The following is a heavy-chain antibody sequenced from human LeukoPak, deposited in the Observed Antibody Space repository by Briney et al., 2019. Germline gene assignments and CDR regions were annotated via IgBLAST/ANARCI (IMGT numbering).Heavy chain of an antibody. CDR3: ARDLRDTVGPFDY. V-gene: IGHV3-20*04. CDR2: INWNGGRR. CDR1: GFTFDDYG. D-gene: IGHD4-23*01. Sequence: GGSLRLSCAASGFTFDDYGMSWVRQARGKGVEWVSGINWNGGRRVYADSVKGRFTISTDNAKTSLYLQMNSLRAEDTALYYCARDLRDTVGPFDYWGQGTLVTVSS. J-gene: IGHJ4*02.